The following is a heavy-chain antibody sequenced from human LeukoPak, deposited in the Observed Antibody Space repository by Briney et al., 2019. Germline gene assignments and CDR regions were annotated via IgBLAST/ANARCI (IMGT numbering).Heavy chain of an antibody. D-gene: IGHD2-2*02. CDR1: GFTFSSYG. CDR2: ISYDGSNK. Sequence: GGSLRLSCAASGFTFSSYGMHWVRQAPGKGLEWVAVISYDGSNKYYADSVKGRFTISRDNSKNTLYLQMNSLRAEDTAVYYCAKIPTRVVPAAINAFDIWGQGTMVTVSS. CDR3: AKIPTRVVPAAINAFDI. J-gene: IGHJ3*02. V-gene: IGHV3-30*18.